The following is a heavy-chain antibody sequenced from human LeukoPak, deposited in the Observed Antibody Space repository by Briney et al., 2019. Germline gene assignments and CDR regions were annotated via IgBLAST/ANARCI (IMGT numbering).Heavy chain of an antibody. D-gene: IGHD4-17*01. Sequence: GGSVSLARALSGFTFSIYAVKWARHPRGEGLGWVPTLSGSGGSTYYADTVKGPFTISRDKSKNTLYLQMSSPRAEDTALYYCARGDYGDYIHYSYSWGQG. V-gene: IGHV3-23*01. CDR3: ARGDYGDYIHYSYS. J-gene: IGHJ5*01. CDR2: LSGSGGST. CDR1: GFTFSIYA.